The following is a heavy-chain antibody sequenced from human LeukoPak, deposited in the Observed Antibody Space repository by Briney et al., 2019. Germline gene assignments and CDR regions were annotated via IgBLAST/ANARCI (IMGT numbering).Heavy chain of an antibody. V-gene: IGHV5-51*01. CDR2: IYPGDSDT. Sequence: GESLKISCKGSGYSFTSYWIGWVRQMPGKGLEWMGIIYPGDSDTRYSPSFQGQVTISADKSISTAYLQWSSLKASDTAMYYCARRGYCSSTSCSVHPFDIWGQGTMVTVSS. D-gene: IGHD2-2*01. CDR1: GYSFTSYW. CDR3: ARRGYCSSTSCSVHPFDI. J-gene: IGHJ3*02.